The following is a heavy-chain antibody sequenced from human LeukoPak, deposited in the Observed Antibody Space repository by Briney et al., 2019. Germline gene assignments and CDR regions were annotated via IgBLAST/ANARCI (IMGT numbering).Heavy chain of an antibody. CDR1: GFTFSSYA. V-gene: IGHV3-23*01. CDR3: ARDRGRYYDSRGFYWGYYFDS. D-gene: IGHD3-22*01. Sequence: GGSLRLSCAASGFTFSSYAMNWVRQAPGKGLEWVSTISGSGDSTYYADSVKGRFTISRDNSKDTLYLQMSSVRVDDTAVYYCARDRGRYYDSRGFYWGYYFDSWGQGILVTVST. CDR2: ISGSGDST. J-gene: IGHJ4*02.